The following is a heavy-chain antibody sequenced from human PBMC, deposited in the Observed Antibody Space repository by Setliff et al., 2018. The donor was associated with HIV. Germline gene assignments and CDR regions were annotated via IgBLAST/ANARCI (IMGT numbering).Heavy chain of an antibody. D-gene: IGHD6-19*01. CDR3: ARHYPRSDDAFDI. CDR1: GASILSSGGYF. V-gene: IGHV4-61*08. J-gene: IGHJ3*02. CDR2: IYHRGKT. Sequence: SETLSLTCTVSGASILSSGGYFWSWIRQPPGKGLEWIGEIYHRGKTNYNPSLRGRVTISLDTSKNQFSLKMSSVTAADTAVYYCARHYPRSDDAFDIWGQGTRVTVSS.